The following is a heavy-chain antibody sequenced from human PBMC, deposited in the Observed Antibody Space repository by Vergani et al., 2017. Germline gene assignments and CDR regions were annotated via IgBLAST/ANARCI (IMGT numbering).Heavy chain of an antibody. CDR3: AKNDNNDFNWFDP. Sequence: EVQLVESGGGLIHPGGSLRLSCEGSGFSFSGYWMHWVRQSPEKGLVWVSSISGSGDRTYYADFVKGRFTISRDNSKSTVYLQMNSLRAEDTAIYYCAKNDNNDFNWFDPWGQGTLVTVSS. CDR1: GFSFSGYW. CDR2: ISGSGDRT. D-gene: IGHD2-21*02. V-gene: IGHV3-23*04. J-gene: IGHJ5*02.